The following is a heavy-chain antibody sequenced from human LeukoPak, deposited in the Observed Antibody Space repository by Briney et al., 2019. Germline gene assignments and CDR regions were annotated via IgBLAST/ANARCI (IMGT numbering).Heavy chain of an antibody. Sequence: QAGGSLRLSCAASGFTFSSYNMHWVRQATGKGLEWVSAIGTAGDTYYPGSVKGRFTISRENAKNSLYLQMNSLRAGDTAVYYCARGGLAALDYWGQGTLVTVSS. CDR2: IGTAGDT. CDR3: ARGGLAALDY. J-gene: IGHJ4*02. D-gene: IGHD3/OR15-3a*01. CDR1: GFTFSSYN. V-gene: IGHV3-13*01.